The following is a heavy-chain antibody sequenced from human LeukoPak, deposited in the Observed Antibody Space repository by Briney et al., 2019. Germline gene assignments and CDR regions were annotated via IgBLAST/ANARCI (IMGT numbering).Heavy chain of an antibody. CDR3: ARDPNSLDRYSYGPFDY. CDR2: ISYDGSNK. V-gene: IGHV3-30-3*01. D-gene: IGHD5-18*01. CDR1: GFTFSSYA. J-gene: IGHJ4*02. Sequence: GGSLRLSCAASGFTFSSYAMHWVRQAPGKGLEWVAVISYDGSNKYYADSVKGRFTISRDNSKNTLYLQMNSLRAEDTAVYYCARDPNSLDRYSYGPFDYWGQGTLVTVSS.